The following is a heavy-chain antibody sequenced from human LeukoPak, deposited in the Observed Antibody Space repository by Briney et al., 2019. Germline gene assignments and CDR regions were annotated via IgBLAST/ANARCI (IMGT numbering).Heavy chain of an antibody. V-gene: IGHV4-34*01. D-gene: IGHD3-3*01. J-gene: IGHJ3*02. CDR3: ARVTSSDAFDI. CDR1: GGSISSYY. CDR2: INHSGST. Sequence: SETLSLTCTVSGGSISSYYWSWIRQPPGKGLEWIGEINHSGSTNYNPSLKSRVTISVDTSKNQFSLKLSSVTAADTAVYYCARVTSSDAFDIWGQGTMVTVSS.